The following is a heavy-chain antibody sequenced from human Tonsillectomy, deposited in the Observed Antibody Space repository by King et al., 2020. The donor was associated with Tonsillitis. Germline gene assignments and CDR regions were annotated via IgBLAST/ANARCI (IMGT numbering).Heavy chain of an antibody. Sequence: VQLVESGGGLVQPGGSLRLSCAASGFTFSSYAMSWVRQAPGKGLEWVSAISGSGGSTYYADSVKGRFTISRDNSKNTLYLQMNSLRAEDTAVYYCAKAKSIRAYYYYYMDVWGKGTTVTVSS. CDR1: GFTFSSYA. V-gene: IGHV3-23*04. J-gene: IGHJ6*03. D-gene: IGHD2-21*01. CDR2: ISGSGGST. CDR3: AKAKSIRAYYYYYMDV.